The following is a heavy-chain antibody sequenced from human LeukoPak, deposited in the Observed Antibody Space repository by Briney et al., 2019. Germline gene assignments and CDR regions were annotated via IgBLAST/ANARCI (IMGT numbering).Heavy chain of an antibody. CDR1: GFTFSSYW. D-gene: IGHD6-6*01. J-gene: IGHJ4*02. V-gene: IGHV3-7*01. CDR3: ASGEGQMRIAAPKQFDY. Sequence: GGSLRLSCAASGFTFSSYWMSWVRQAPGKGLEWVANIKQDGSERYYVDSVKGRFTISKDNAENTLYLQMNSLRAEDTAVYYCASGEGQMRIAAPKQFDYWGQGTLVTVSS. CDR2: IKQDGSER.